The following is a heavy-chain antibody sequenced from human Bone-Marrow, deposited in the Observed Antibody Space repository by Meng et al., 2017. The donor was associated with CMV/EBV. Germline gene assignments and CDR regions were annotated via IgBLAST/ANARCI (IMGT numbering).Heavy chain of an antibody. J-gene: IGHJ4*02. V-gene: IGHV4-34*01. Sequence: GSLRLSCAVYGGSFSGYYWSWIRQPPGKGLEWIGEINHSGSTNYNPSLKSRVTISVDTSKNQFSLKLSSVTAADTAVYYCARRYSSGWYYHWGQGTLVTVSS. CDR2: INHSGST. CDR3: ARRYSSGWYYH. D-gene: IGHD6-19*01. CDR1: GGSFSGYY.